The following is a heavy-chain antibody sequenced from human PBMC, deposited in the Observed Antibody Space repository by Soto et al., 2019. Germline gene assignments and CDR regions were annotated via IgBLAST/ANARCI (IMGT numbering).Heavy chain of an antibody. CDR3: ARVRDGYNEYYFDY. V-gene: IGHV4-31*03. D-gene: IGHD5-12*01. J-gene: IGHJ4*02. Sequence: SETLSLTCTVSGGSISSGGYYWSWIRQHPGKGLEWIGYIYYSGSTYYNPSLKSRVTISVDTSKNQFSLKLSSVTAADTAVYYCARVRDGYNEYYFDYWGQGTLVTVSS. CDR1: GGSISSGGYY. CDR2: IYYSGST.